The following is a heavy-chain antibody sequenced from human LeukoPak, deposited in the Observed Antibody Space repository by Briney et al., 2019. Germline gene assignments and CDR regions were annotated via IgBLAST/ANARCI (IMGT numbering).Heavy chain of an antibody. Sequence: GGSLRLSCTASGFTFGDYAMSWVRQARGKGLEWVGFIRSKAYGGTTEHAASVKGRFTISRDDSKSIAYLQMNSLKTEDTAVYYCTRAAYYDFWSGYYFWGQGTLVTVSS. CDR1: GFTFGDYA. CDR3: TRAAYYDFWSGYYF. J-gene: IGHJ4*02. CDR2: IRSKAYGGTT. V-gene: IGHV3-49*04. D-gene: IGHD3-3*01.